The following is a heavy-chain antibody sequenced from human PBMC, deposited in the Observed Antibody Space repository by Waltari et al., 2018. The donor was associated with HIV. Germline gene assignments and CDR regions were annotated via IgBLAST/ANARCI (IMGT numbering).Heavy chain of an antibody. D-gene: IGHD2-2*01. CDR3: ARRHSSWSWFDP. CDR2: IYFSGGT. Sequence: QVQLQESGPGLVKPSETLSLTCTVPGDAITSSGFYWGWSRQPPGKGLGWIGAIYFSGGTFYNPSLKSRVTISVDTSMNQFSLRLTSVTAADRAVYYCARRHSSWSWFDPWGQGTLVTVSS. CDR1: GDAITSSGFY. V-gene: IGHV4-39*01. J-gene: IGHJ5*02.